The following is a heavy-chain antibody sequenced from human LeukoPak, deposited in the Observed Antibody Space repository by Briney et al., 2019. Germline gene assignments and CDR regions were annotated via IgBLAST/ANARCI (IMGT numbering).Heavy chain of an antibody. CDR3: AKDFPYDSSGYPGVIDY. J-gene: IGHJ4*02. CDR1: GFTFGDYA. Sequence: GGSLRLSCTASGFTFGDYAMSWFRQAPGKGLEWVAVISYDGSNKYYADSVKGRFTISRDNSKNTLYLQMNSLRAEDTAVYYCAKDFPYDSSGYPGVIDYWGQGTLVTVSS. V-gene: IGHV3-30*18. D-gene: IGHD3-22*01. CDR2: ISYDGSNK.